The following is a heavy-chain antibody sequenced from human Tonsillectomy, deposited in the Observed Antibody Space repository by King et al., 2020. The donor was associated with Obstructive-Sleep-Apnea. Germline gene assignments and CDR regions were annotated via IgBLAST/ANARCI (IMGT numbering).Heavy chain of an antibody. CDR2: TYHSGAT. CDR3: ARERGNGDYGGYFDY. J-gene: IGHJ4*02. V-gene: IGHV4-30-4*01. D-gene: IGHD4-17*01. Sequence: QLQESGPGLVKPSQTLSLTCAVSGGSISGGDYYWRWIRQTPGKGLEWLGYTYHSGATYYNPSFRGRVIISVDTSKNQSSLNVNSVTAADTAVYYCARERGNGDYGGYFDYWGQGNLVTVSS. CDR1: GGSISGGDYY.